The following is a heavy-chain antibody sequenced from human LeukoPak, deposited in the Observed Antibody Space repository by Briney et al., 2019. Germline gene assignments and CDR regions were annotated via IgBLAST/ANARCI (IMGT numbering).Heavy chain of an antibody. CDR2: MNPNSGNT. Sequence: ASVKVSCKASGYTFTSYDINWVRQATGQGLEWMGWMNPNSGNTGYAQKFQGRVTMTRNTSISTAYMELSSLRSEDTAVCYCARGRAYYDILTGYYRTDGFDPWGQGTLVTVSS. J-gene: IGHJ5*02. CDR1: GYTFTSYD. CDR3: ARGRAYYDILTGYYRTDGFDP. D-gene: IGHD3-9*01. V-gene: IGHV1-8*01.